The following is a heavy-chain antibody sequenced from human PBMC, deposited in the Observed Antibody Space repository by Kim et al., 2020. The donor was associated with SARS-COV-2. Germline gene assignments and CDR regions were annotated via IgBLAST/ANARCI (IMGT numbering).Heavy chain of an antibody. Sequence: GRPNHHPSPERRVTISEDTSKNQFSLKLSSVTAADTAVYYCARGGKVPGVWGQGTLVTVSS. J-gene: IGHJ4*02. CDR3: ARGGKVPGV. V-gene: IGHV4-59*09. D-gene: IGHD2-2*01. CDR2: GRP.